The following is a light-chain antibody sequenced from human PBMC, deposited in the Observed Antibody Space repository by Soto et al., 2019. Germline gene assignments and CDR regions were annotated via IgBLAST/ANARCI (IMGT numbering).Light chain of an antibody. J-gene: IGKJ1*01. CDR2: GAS. CDR1: QSVSSN. Sequence: EKVMTQSPATLSVSPGERAILSCRASQSVSSNLAWYQQKPDQAPRLLIYGASTRAIDIPARFSGSGSETEFTLTISSLQSEDFAVYYCQQYNNWPRTFGQGTKVDIK. V-gene: IGKV3-15*01. CDR3: QQYNNWPRT.